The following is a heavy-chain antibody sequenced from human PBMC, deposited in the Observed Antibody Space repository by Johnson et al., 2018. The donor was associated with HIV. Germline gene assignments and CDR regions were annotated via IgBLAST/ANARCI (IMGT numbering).Heavy chain of an antibody. D-gene: IGHD3-22*01. CDR3: ARGEYYYDSSGYSNTPDAFDI. Sequence: VHLVESGGTLVKPGGSLRLSCVASGFIFSNAWVSWVRQAPGKGLEWVGRIKSKTDGGTTDYAAPVKGSFTIPRDDSKNTVYLQMNSLRAEDTAVYYCARGEYYYDSSGYSNTPDAFDIWGQGTMVTVSS. V-gene: IGHV3-15*02. J-gene: IGHJ3*02. CDR2: IKSKTDGGTT. CDR1: GFIFSNAW.